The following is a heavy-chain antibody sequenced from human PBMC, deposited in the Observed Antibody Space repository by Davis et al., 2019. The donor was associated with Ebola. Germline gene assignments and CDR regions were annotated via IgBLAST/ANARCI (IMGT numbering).Heavy chain of an antibody. CDR2: ISSSSSYI. CDR1: GFTFSSYS. Sequence: PGGSLRLSCAASGFTFSSYSMNWVRQAPGKGLEWVSSISSSSSYIYYADSVKGRFTISRDNAKNSLYLQMNSLRAEDTAVYYCARDRWRDYDFWSGSTPIHYGMDVWGQGTTVTVSS. D-gene: IGHD3-3*01. J-gene: IGHJ6*02. CDR3: ARDRWRDYDFWSGSTPIHYGMDV. V-gene: IGHV3-21*01.